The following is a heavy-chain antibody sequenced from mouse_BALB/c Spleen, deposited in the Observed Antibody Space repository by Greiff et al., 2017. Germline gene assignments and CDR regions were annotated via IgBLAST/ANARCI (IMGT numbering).Heavy chain of an antibody. CDR2: INPYNGDT. Sequence: EVMLVESGPELVKPGASVKISCKASGYSFTGYFMNWVMQSHGKSLEWIGRINPYNGDTFYNQKFKGKATLTVDKSSSTAHMELRSLASEDSAVYYCARYDYDEGGYYAMDYWGQGTSVTVSS. V-gene: IGHV1-20*02. CDR3: ARYDYDEGGYYAMDY. J-gene: IGHJ4*01. CDR1: GYSFTGYF. D-gene: IGHD2-4*01.